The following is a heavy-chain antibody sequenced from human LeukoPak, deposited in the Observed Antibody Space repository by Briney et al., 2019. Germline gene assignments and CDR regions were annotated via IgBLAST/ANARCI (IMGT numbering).Heavy chain of an antibody. J-gene: IGHJ4*02. V-gene: IGHV3-7*03. CDR2: IKQDGRDK. CDR3: ATKGVPIGSGWYAY. CDR1: GFTFRTYY. Sequence: GGSLRLSCAASGFTFRTYYMSWVRQAPGKGLEWVANIKQDGRDKYFLDSVKGRFTISRDNAKNSLSLQMNSLRAEDTAVYYCATKGVPIGSGWYAYWGQGTLVTVSS. D-gene: IGHD6-19*01.